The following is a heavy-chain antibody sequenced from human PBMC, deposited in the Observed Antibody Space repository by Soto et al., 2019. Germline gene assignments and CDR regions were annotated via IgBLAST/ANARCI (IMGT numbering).Heavy chain of an antibody. V-gene: IGHV4-30-2*01. CDR1: GGSISSGGYS. CDR3: ARAVYSSSFFDY. D-gene: IGHD6-6*01. J-gene: IGHJ4*02. CDR2: IYHSGST. Sequence: SETLSLTCAVYGGSISSGGYSWSWIRQPPGKGLEWIGYIYHSGSTYYNPSLKSRVTISVDRSKNQFSLKLSSVTAADTAVYYCARAVYSSSFFDYWGQGTLVTVSS.